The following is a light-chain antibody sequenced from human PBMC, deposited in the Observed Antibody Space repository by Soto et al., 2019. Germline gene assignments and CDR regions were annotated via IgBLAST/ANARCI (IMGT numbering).Light chain of an antibody. CDR2: DVS. J-gene: IGLJ1*01. CDR3: GSYTRSCTPLYG. V-gene: IGLV2-14*01. Sequence: QSALTQPASVSGSPGQSITISCTGTSSDVGGYNYVSWYQQHPGKAPKLMIYDVSNRPSGVSNRFSGSKSGNTASLTISGLQAEDEADNYCGSYTRSCTPLYGFGTVTKVPV. CDR1: SSDVGGYNY.